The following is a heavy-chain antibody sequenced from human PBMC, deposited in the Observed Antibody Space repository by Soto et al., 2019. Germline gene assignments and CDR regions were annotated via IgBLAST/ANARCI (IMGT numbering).Heavy chain of an antibody. D-gene: IGHD2-8*01. CDR2: INWNGGRV. CDR3: VKDRSGTYATAGTYIYFDY. J-gene: IGHJ4*02. CDR1: GFSFVDFA. Sequence: DVQLVESGGGLVQPGRSLRLSCAVSGFSFVDFAMHWVGLVPGKGLEWVSGINWNGGRVDYADSVKGRFTVSRANAKHSMNFQTTRLRGEDTTFYYCVKDRSGTYATAGTYIYFDYWGQGTLVTVSS. V-gene: IGHV3-9*01.